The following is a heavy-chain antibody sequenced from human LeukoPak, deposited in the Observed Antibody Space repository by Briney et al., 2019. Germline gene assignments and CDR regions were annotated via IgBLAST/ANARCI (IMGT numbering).Heavy chain of an antibody. CDR2: ISYDGSNK. CDR3: AKKGLASYYYYYMDV. Sequence: GGSLRLSCAASGFTFSSYGMPWVRQAPGKGLEWVAVISYDGSNKYYADSVKGRFTISRDNSKNTLYLQMNSLRAEDTAVYYCAKKGLASYYYYYMDVWGKGTTVTVSS. J-gene: IGHJ6*03. CDR1: GFTFSSYG. D-gene: IGHD6-19*01. V-gene: IGHV3-30*18.